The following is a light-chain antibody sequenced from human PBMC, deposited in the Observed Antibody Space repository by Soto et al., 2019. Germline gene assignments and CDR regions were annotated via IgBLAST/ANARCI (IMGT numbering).Light chain of an antibody. J-gene: IGLJ1*01. CDR1: SSDVGGYNY. CDR2: DVS. V-gene: IGLV2-14*01. Sequence: QSVLAQPASVSGSPGQSITISCTGTSSDVGGYNYVSWSQQHPGKAPKLMIYDVSNRPSGVSNRFSGSKSGNTASLTISGLQAEDEADYYCSSYTSSSTLVVFGPGTKVTVL. CDR3: SSYTSSSTLVV.